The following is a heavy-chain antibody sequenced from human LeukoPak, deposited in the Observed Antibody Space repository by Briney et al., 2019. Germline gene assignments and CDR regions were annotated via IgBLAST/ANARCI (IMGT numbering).Heavy chain of an antibody. D-gene: IGHD1-26*01. J-gene: IGHJ5*02. CDR2: IDRPAKSYAT. CDR3: TRDRGTYNWLDP. CDR1: GFTLSDSA. Sequence: GGSLRFSCAASGFTLSDSAIHWVRQASGKGLEWVGLIDRPAKSYATAYGASVGGRFTISRDDSKNTAYLQMDSLKTEDTALYYCTRDRGTYNWLDPWGQGTGVSVSS. V-gene: IGHV3-73*01.